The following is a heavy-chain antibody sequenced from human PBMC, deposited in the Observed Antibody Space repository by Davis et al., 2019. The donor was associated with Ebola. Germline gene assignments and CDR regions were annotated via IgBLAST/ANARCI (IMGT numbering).Heavy chain of an antibody. Sequence: GGSLRLSCAASGFTFSSYAMSWVRQAPGKGLEWVSAISGSGGSTYYADSVKGRFTISRHNSKNTLYLQMNSLRAEDTAVYYCARSTWAAGTVYYYYGMDVWGQGTTVTVSS. D-gene: IGHD6-13*01. CDR2: ISGSGGST. CDR3: ARSTWAAGTVYYYYGMDV. CDR1: GFTFSSYA. J-gene: IGHJ6*02. V-gene: IGHV3-23*01.